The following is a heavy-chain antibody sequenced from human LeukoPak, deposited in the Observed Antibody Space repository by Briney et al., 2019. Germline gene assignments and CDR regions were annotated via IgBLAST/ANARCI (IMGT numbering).Heavy chain of an antibody. CDR1: GFTFSSYW. CDR3: ARAFGMSMVATYCFDY. Sequence: GGSLRLSCAASGFTFSSYWMSWVRQAPGKGLEWVANIEQDGSEKYYVDSVKGRFTISRDNAKNSLYLQMNSLRAEDTAVYYCARAFGMSMVATYCFDYWGQGTLVTVSS. D-gene: IGHD5-12*01. J-gene: IGHJ4*02. V-gene: IGHV3-7*01. CDR2: IEQDGSEK.